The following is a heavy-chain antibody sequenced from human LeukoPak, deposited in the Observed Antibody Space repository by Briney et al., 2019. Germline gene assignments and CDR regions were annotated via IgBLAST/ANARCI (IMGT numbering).Heavy chain of an antibody. CDR2: IKQDGSEK. J-gene: IGHJ4*02. D-gene: IGHD6-13*01. V-gene: IGHV3-7*01. Sequence: GGSLRLSCAASGFTFSSYWMSWVRQAPGKGLEWVANIKQDGSEKYYVDSVKGRFTISRDNAKTSLYLQMNSLRAEDTAVYYCARDPKGAAAGTVFDYWGQGTLVTVSS. CDR1: GFTFSSYW. CDR3: ARDPKGAAAGTVFDY.